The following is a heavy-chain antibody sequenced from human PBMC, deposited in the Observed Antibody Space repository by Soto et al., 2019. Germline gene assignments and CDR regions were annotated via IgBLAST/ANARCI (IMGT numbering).Heavy chain of an antibody. Sequence: EVQLLESGGGLVQPGGSLRLSCAASGFTFSSYAMSWVRQAPGKGLEWVSAISGSGGSTYYADSVKGRFTISRDNSKNTLYLQMNSLRAEDTAVYYCAKVGAAAENDYYYYYMDVWGKGTTVTVSS. CDR3: AKVGAAAENDYYYYYMDV. D-gene: IGHD6-13*01. CDR1: GFTFSSYA. CDR2: ISGSGGST. J-gene: IGHJ6*03. V-gene: IGHV3-23*01.